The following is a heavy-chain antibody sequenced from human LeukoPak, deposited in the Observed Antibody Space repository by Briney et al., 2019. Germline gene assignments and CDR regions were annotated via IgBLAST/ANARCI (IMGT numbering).Heavy chain of an antibody. J-gene: IGHJ4*02. D-gene: IGHD1-7*01. V-gene: IGHV3-21*01. Sequence: GGSLRLSCAASGFTFSSYSMNWVRQAPGKGLEWVSSISSSSSYIYYADSVKGRFTISRDNAKNSLYLRMNSLRAEDTAVYYCARVDYITGTTSQSPTSSFDYWGQGTLVTVSS. CDR2: ISSSSSYI. CDR3: ARVDYITGTTSQSPTSSFDY. CDR1: GFTFSSYS.